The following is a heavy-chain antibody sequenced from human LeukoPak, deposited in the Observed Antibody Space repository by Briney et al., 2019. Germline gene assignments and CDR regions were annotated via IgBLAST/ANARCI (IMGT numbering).Heavy chain of an antibody. CDR1: GGSISSGGYY. V-gene: IGHV4-31*03. J-gene: IGHJ3*02. D-gene: IGHD1-26*01. CDR3: AGEAVGATHAFDI. Sequence: PSETLSLTCTVSGGSISSGGYYWSWIPQHPGKGLEWIGYIYYSGSTYYNPSLKSRVTISVDTSKNQFSLKLSSVTAADTAVYYCAGEAVGATHAFDIWGQGTMSPSLQ. CDR2: IYYSGST.